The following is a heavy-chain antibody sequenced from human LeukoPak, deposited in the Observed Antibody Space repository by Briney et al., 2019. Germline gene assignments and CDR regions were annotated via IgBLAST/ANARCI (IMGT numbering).Heavy chain of an antibody. CDR1: GFTFSNYG. J-gene: IGHJ4*02. CDR3: ARGRYRDFWSDYWPDPDY. D-gene: IGHD3-3*01. V-gene: IGHV3-23*01. Sequence: GGSLRLSCAASGFTFSNYGMSWVRQAPGRGLEWVSTITGSGTNTDYADSVKGRFTISRDNSKNTLYLQMNSVRAEDTAVYFCARGRYRDFWSDYWPDPDYWGEGTLVTVFS. CDR2: ITGSGTNT.